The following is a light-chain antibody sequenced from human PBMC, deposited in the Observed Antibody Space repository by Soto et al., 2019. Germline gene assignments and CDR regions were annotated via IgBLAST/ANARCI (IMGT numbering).Light chain of an antibody. CDR3: QHSTTWT. CDR2: AAS. Sequence: DIQMTQSPSTLSGSVGDRVTITCRASQTISSWLAWYQQKPGKAPKLLIYAASSLQSGVPSRFSGSGSETDFTLTISSLQPEDFATYSCQHSTTWTFGQGTKGDIK. CDR1: QTISSW. J-gene: IGKJ1*01. V-gene: IGKV1-39*01.